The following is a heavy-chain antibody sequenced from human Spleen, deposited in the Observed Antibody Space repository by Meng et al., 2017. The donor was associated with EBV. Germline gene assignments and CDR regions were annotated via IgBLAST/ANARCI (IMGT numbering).Heavy chain of an antibody. D-gene: IGHD3-10*01. CDR3: ASESGRGYTPDY. V-gene: IGHV1-69*06. CDR1: VGTFNSDA. J-gene: IGHJ4*02. Sequence: QGQLVQSGAEVKKPGSPVKVSCKTSVGTFNSDAISWVRQAPGQGLEWMGGLIPMLGAPNYAQKFQDRVTIVADKSTSIHYMELSSLRSDDTAMYYCASESGRGYTPDYWGRGTLVTVSS. CDR2: LIPMLGAP.